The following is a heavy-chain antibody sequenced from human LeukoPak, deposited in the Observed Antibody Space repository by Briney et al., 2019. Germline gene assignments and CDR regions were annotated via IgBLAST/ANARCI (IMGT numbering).Heavy chain of an antibody. Sequence: SETLSLTCAVYGGSFSGYYWSWIRQPPGKGLEWIGEINHSGSNNYNPSLKSRVTISVDTSKNQFSLKLSSVTAADTAVYYCARGAFGGYYYYYYGMDVWGQGTTVTVSS. D-gene: IGHD3-16*01. CDR3: ARGAFGGYYYYYYGMDV. CDR1: GGSFSGYY. V-gene: IGHV4-34*01. J-gene: IGHJ6*02. CDR2: INHSGSN.